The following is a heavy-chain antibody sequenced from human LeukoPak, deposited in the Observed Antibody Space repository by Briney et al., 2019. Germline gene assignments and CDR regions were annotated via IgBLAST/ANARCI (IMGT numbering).Heavy chain of an antibody. D-gene: IGHD3-22*01. J-gene: IGHJ4*02. CDR1: GFTFSSYA. CDR2: ISGSGGST. CDR3: ARGLMGGYPHFDY. Sequence: GGSLRLSCAASGFTFSSYAMSWVRQAPGKGLEWVSAISGSGGSTYYADSVKGRFTISRDNSKNTLYLQMNSLRTEDTALYYCARGLMGGYPHFDYWGQGTLVTVSS. V-gene: IGHV3-23*01.